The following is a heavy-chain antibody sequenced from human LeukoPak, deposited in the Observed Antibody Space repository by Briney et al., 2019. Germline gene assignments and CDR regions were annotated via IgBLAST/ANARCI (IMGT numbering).Heavy chain of an antibody. CDR3: ARERRSGGSCHIYHYYGMDV. V-gene: IGHV1-69*13. CDR1: GGTFSSYA. J-gene: IGHJ6*02. CDR2: IIPIFGTA. Sequence: SVKVSCKASGGTFSSYAICWVRQAPGQGLEWMGGIIPIFGTANYAQKFQGRVTITADESTSTAYMELSSLRSEDTAVYYCARERRSGGSCHIYHYYGMDVWGQGTTVTVSS. D-gene: IGHD2-15*01.